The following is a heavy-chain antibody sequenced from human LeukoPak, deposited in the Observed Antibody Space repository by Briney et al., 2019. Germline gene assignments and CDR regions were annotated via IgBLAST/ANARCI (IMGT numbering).Heavy chain of an antibody. V-gene: IGHV3-53*01. J-gene: IGHJ3*02. CDR2: IYSGGTT. CDR3: ARGPVTRFEI. D-gene: IGHD4-17*01. Sequence: PGGSLRLSCAASGFIVSSNYMSWVRRAPGKGLEWVSVIYSGGTTYYADSVKGRFTISRDNSNNTLYLQMNSLRAEDTAAYYCARGPVTRFEIWGQGTMVTVSS. CDR1: GFIVSSNY.